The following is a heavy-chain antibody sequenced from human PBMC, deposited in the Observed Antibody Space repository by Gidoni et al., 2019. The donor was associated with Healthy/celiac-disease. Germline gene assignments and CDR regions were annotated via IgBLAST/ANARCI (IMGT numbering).Heavy chain of an antibody. J-gene: IGHJ6*02. V-gene: IGHV4-30-4*01. D-gene: IGHD2-2*01. Sequence: QVQLQESGPGLVKPSQTLSLTRTVSGGSISSGDYYLSWIRQPPGKGLEWIGYIYYSGSTYYNPSLKSRVTISVDTSKNQFSLKLSSVTAADTAVYYCARDIVVPARSRGKYYYYGMDVWGQGTTVTVSS. CDR2: IYYSGST. CDR3: ARDIVVPARSRGKYYYYGMDV. CDR1: GGSISSGDYY.